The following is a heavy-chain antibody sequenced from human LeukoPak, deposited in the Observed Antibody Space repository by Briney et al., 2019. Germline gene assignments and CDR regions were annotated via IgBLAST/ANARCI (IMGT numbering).Heavy chain of an antibody. CDR2: IRSKAYGGTT. CDR3: TRALYYYDSSGLDY. CDR1: GFTFGDYA. J-gene: IGHJ4*02. V-gene: IGHV3-49*04. D-gene: IGHD3-22*01. Sequence: PGGSLRLSCTASGFTFGDYAMSWVRQAPGKGLEWVGFIRSKAYGGTTEYAASVKGRFTISRDDSKSIAYLQMNSLKTEDTAVYYCTRALYYYDSSGLDYWGQGTLVTVSS.